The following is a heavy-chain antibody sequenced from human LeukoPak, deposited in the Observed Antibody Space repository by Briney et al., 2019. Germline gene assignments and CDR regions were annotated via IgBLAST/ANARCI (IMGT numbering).Heavy chain of an antibody. CDR2: FDPEDGET. CDR3: ATVIRSYDFWSGYYPKAFDI. D-gene: IGHD3-3*01. CDR1: GYTLTELS. V-gene: IGHV1-24*01. J-gene: IGHJ3*02. Sequence: ASVKVSCKVSGYTLTELSMHWVRQAPGKGLERMGGFDPEDGETIYAQKFQGRVTMTEDTSTDTAYMELSSLRSEDTAVYCCATVIRSYDFWSGYYPKAFDIWGQGTMVTVSS.